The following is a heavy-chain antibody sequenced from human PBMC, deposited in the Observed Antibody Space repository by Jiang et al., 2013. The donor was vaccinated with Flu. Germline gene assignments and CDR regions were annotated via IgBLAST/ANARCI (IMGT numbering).Heavy chain of an antibody. Sequence: LLKPSETLSLTCAVYGGSFSGYYWSWIRQPPGKGLEWIGEINHSGSTNYNPSLKSRVTISVDTSKNQFSLKLSSVTAADTAVYYCARCTVAVDTAMVPFDYWGQGTLVTVSS. CDR2: INHSGST. V-gene: IGHV4-34*01. J-gene: IGHJ4*02. CDR1: GGSFSGYY. D-gene: IGHD5-18*01. CDR3: ARCTVAVDTAMVPFDY.